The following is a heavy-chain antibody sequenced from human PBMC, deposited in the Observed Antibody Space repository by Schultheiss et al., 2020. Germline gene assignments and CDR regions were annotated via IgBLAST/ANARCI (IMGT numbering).Heavy chain of an antibody. J-gene: IGHJ5*02. V-gene: IGHV1-8*01. D-gene: IGHD5-24*01. CDR1: GYTFTSYD. Sequence: ASVKVSCKASGYTFTSYDINWVRQATGQGLEWMGWMNPNSGNTGYAQKFQGRVTMTTDTSTSTAYMELSRLRSDDTAVYYCARDGDYYWFDPWGQGTLVTVSS. CDR2: MNPNSGNT. CDR3: ARDGDYYWFDP.